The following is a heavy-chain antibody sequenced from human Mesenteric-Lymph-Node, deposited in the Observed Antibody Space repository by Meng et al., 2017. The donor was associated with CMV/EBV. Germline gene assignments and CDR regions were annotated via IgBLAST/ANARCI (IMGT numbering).Heavy chain of an antibody. CDR2: IIPILGLA. J-gene: IGHJ4*02. CDR3: ARYYYVSDNENS. V-gene: IGHV1-69*02. Sequence: SVKVSCKASGGTFTSYTISWVRQAPGQGLEWMGRIIPILGLANYAQKFQGRVTITADKSSNTAYMELNSLRSDDTAVYYCARYYYVSDNENSWGQGTLVTVSS. CDR1: GGTFTSYT. D-gene: IGHD3-10*01.